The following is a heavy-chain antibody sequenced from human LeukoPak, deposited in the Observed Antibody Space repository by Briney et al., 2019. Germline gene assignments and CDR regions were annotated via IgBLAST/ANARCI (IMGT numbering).Heavy chain of an antibody. V-gene: IGHV3-33*06. CDR2: IWYDGSNK. D-gene: IGHD2-15*01. J-gene: IGHJ4*02. Sequence: PGGSLRLSCAASGFTFSSYGMHWVRQAPGKGLEWVAVIWYDGSNKYYADSVKGRFTISRDNSKNTLYLQMNSLRAEDTAVYYCAKEAGYCSGGSCPYYFDYWGQGTLVTASS. CDR1: GFTFSSYG. CDR3: AKEAGYCSGGSCPYYFDY.